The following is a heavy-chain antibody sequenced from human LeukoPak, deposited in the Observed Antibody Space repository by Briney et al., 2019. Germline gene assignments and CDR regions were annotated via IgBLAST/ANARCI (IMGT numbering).Heavy chain of an antibody. D-gene: IGHD2-15*01. CDR3: AREAGYCSGGSCYRFDY. Sequence: PGGSLRLSCAASGFTFSSYAMSWVRQAPGKGLEWVSTIGGGGTSTYYADSVKGRFTVSRDNSKNTLYLQMNSLRAEDTAVYYCAREAGYCSGGSCYRFDYWGQGTLVTVSS. V-gene: IGHV3-23*01. CDR1: GFTFSSYA. J-gene: IGHJ4*02. CDR2: IGGGGTST.